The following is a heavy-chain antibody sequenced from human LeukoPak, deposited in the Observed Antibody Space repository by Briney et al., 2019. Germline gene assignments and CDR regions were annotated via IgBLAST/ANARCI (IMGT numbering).Heavy chain of an antibody. CDR1: GGSTSSSSYY. J-gene: IGHJ4*02. CDR2: IYYSGST. CDR3: ARPLGQLVLSPLDY. D-gene: IGHD6-6*01. Sequence: SETLSLTCTVSGGSTSSSSYYWGWIRQPPGKGLEWIGSIYYSGSTYYNPSLKSRVTISVDTSKNQFTLKLSSVTAADTAVYYCARPLGQLVLSPLDYWGQGTLVTVSS. V-gene: IGHV4-39*01.